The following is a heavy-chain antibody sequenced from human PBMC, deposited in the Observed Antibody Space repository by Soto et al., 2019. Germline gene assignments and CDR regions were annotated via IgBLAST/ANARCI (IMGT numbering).Heavy chain of an antibody. CDR3: SSGRDGDY. J-gene: IGHJ4*02. CDR1: GYAFTTYG. D-gene: IGHD1-26*01. V-gene: IGHV1-18*01. CDR2: ISAHNGNT. Sequence: QVHLVQSGAEVKKPGASVKVSCQGSGYAFTTYGITWVRQAPGQGLEWMGWISAHNGNTNYAQKLQGRVTVTRDTSTSTAYMELRSLRYDGTAVYYGSSGRDGDYWGQGALVTVSS.